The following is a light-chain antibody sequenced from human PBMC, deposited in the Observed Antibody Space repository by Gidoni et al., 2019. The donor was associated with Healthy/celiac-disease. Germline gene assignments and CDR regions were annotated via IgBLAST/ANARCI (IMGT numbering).Light chain of an antibody. V-gene: IGKV3-20*01. CDR2: GAS. CDR3: QQYGSSPRT. J-gene: IGKJ1*01. CDR1: QSVISSY. Sequence: ENVLTQSPGTLSLYPGERATLSCRASQSVISSYLAWYQQKPGQDPRPLIYGASTRATGIPDRFSGSGSGTDFTLTISRLEPEDFAVYYCQQYGSSPRTFGQGTKVEIK.